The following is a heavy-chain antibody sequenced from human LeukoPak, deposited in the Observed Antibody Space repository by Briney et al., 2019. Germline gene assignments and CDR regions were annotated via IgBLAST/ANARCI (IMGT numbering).Heavy chain of an antibody. J-gene: IGHJ5*02. D-gene: IGHD2-8*01. CDR1: GFTFTNYW. CDR3: AKEARDCTNGVCYTRWFDP. Sequence: PGGSLRLSCAASGFTFTNYWMHWVRQAPGKGLVWVSRISSDGSKIDYADSVKGRFTISRDNAKNTVYLQMNSLRAEDTAVYYCAKEARDCTNGVCYTRWFDPWGQGTLVTVSS. CDR2: ISSDGSKI. V-gene: IGHV3-74*01.